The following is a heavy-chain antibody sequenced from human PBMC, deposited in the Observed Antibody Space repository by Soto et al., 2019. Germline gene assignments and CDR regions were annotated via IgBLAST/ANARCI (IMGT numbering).Heavy chain of an antibody. J-gene: IGHJ4*02. CDR2: LNGDGSTI. V-gene: IGHV3-74*01. CDR3: ARDNNPDY. Sequence: GGSLRLSCAASGFTFNTYWVHWVRQAPGKGLIWVSRLNGDGSTIDYADSVKGRFTMSRDNAKSTVYLQMHSLRAEDTAVYYCARDNNPDYWGQGTLVTVSS. CDR1: GFTFNTYW. D-gene: IGHD1-20*01.